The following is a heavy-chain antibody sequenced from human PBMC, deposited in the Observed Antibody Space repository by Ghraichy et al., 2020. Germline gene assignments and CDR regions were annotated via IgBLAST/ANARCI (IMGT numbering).Heavy chain of an antibody. V-gene: IGHV3-9*01. CDR1: GFTFDDYA. J-gene: IGHJ6*02. CDR3: SKDHGAGDCSGGSCRGVFDYYGMDV. Sequence: LRLSCAASGFTFDDYAMHWVRQAPGKGLEWVSGISWNSGSIGYADSVKGRFTISRDNAKNSLYLQMNSLRAEDTALYYCSKDHGAGDCSGGSCRGVFDYYGMDVWGQGTTVTVSS. CDR2: ISWNSGSI. D-gene: IGHD2-15*01.